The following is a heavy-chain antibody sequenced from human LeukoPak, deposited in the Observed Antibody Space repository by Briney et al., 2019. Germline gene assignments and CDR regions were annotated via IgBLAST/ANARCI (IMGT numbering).Heavy chain of an antibody. D-gene: IGHD3-10*01. J-gene: IGHJ4*02. Sequence: ASVKVSCKASGYTFSGYYMHWVRQAPGQGLEWVGRINPNSGGTNYAQKFQGRVTMTRDTSISTAYMELSRLRSDYTAVYYCARDGIWFGELPFDYWGQGTLVTVSS. CDR2: INPNSGGT. V-gene: IGHV1-2*06. CDR1: GYTFSGYY. CDR3: ARDGIWFGELPFDY.